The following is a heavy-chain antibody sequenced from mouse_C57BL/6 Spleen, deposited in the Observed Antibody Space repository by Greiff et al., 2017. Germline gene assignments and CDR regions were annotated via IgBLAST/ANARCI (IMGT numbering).Heavy chain of an antibody. CDR1: GFTFSSYA. J-gene: IGHJ4*01. V-gene: IGHV5-4*01. CDR2: ISDGGSYT. CDR3: AREAMDY. Sequence: EVQGVESGGGLVKPGGSLKLSCAASGFTFSSYAMSWVRQTPEKRLEWVATISDGGSYTYYPDNVKGRFTIARDNAKNNLYLQMSHLKSEDTAMYYCAREAMDYWGQGTSVTVSS.